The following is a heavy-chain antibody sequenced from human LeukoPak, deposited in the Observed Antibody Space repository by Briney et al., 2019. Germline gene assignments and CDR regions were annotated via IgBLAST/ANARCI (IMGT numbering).Heavy chain of an antibody. J-gene: IGHJ4*02. CDR3: ARDWVVGVVVVAAGY. CDR1: GYPFTSYG. V-gene: IGHV1-18*01. D-gene: IGHD2-15*01. CDR2: ISTYNGNT. Sequence: AXXXVSCKASGYPFTSYGISWVRQAPGQGLEWMGWISTYNGNTNYAQKFQDIVTMTTDTSKSTAYMEMKSLRSDDTAVYYCARDWVVGVVVVAAGYWGQGTLVTVSS.